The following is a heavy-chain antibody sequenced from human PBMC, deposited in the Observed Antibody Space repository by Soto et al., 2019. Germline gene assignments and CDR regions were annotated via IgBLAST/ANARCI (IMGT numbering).Heavy chain of an antibody. J-gene: IGHJ6*02. Sequence: GGSLRLSCAASGFTFSSYGMHWVRQAPGKGLEWVAVIWYDGSNKYYADSVKGRFTISRDNSKNTLYLQMNSLRAEDTAVYYCARDQNDYSNYVTRGRQLYYYGMDVWGQGTTVTVPS. V-gene: IGHV3-33*01. CDR2: IWYDGSNK. CDR1: GFTFSSYG. D-gene: IGHD4-4*01. CDR3: ARDQNDYSNYVTRGRQLYYYGMDV.